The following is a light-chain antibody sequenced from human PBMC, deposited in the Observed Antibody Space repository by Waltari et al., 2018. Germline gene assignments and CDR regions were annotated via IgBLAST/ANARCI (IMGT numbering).Light chain of an antibody. J-gene: IGKJ4*01. CDR1: QDIKKS. CDR2: DAS. V-gene: IGKV1-33*01. Sequence: IHMTQSPSSLSAPVGERVTITCQASQDIKKSLNWFHQKPGKAPKVLIFDASNSQTGAPSRFSGSGSGTDFTFTISSLQPEDMGTYYCQQYHSVPLTFGGGTKVEI. CDR3: QQYHSVPLT.